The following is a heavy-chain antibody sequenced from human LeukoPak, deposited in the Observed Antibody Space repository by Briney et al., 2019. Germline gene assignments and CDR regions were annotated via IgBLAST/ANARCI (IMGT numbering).Heavy chain of an antibody. J-gene: IGHJ4*02. CDR2: IYPGDSHT. CDR3: ARRTSVEMATPFDY. D-gene: IGHD5-24*01. V-gene: IGHV5-51*01. Sequence: KPGESLRISCKGSGYSFSSYWISWVRQMPGKGLEWMVIIYPGDSHTRYSPSFQGQVTISADNSISTAYLQWSSLKASDTAMYYCARRTSVEMATPFDYWGQGTLVTVSS. CDR1: GYSFSSYW.